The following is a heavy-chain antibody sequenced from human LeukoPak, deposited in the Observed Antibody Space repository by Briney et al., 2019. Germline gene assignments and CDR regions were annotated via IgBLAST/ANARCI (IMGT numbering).Heavy chain of an antibody. CDR2: IEHDGTTK. CDR3: VRELRQTGERIFDW. CDR1: GFTFSAYW. D-gene: IGHD7-27*01. Sequence: GGSLRLSCTVSGFTFSAYWMSWVRQAPGKGLERVANIEHDGTTKFYLDSVKGRFTISRDNSKNTVYLQMNSLRVGDTAVYYCVRELRQTGERIFDWWGQGTLVTVSS. V-gene: IGHV3-7*03. J-gene: IGHJ4*02.